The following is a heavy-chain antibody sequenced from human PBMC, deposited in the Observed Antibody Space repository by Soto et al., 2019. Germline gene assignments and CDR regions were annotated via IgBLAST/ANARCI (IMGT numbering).Heavy chain of an antibody. J-gene: IGHJ4*02. D-gene: IGHD4-17*01. V-gene: IGHV3-23*01. Sequence: GGSLRLSCAASGFTFSSYAMSWVRQAPGKGLEWVSAISGSGGSTYYADSVKGRFTISRDNSKNTLYLQMNSLRAEDTAVYYWAKGTDGDYCYYFDYWGQGTLVTVSS. CDR1: GFTFSSYA. CDR2: ISGSGGST. CDR3: AKGTDGDYCYYFDY.